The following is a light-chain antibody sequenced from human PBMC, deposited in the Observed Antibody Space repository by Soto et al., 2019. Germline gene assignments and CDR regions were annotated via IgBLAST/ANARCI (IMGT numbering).Light chain of an antibody. J-gene: IGLJ3*02. CDR2: EVS. V-gene: IGLV2-14*01. CDR3: SSFTSINTWV. Sequence: QSVLTQPASVSGSPGQSITISCTGTSSDVGGYNYVSWYQQHPGKAPKLMIYEVSNRPSGLSNRFSGSKSGNTASLTISGLQAEDEADYYCSSFTSINTWVFGGGTKVTVL. CDR1: SSDVGGYNY.